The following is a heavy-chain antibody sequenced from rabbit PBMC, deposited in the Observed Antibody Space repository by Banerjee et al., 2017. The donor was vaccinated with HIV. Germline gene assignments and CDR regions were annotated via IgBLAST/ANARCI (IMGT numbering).Heavy chain of an antibody. CDR2: IYAGSSGST. CDR1: GFDFSSNV. D-gene: IGHD7-1*01. CDR3: ARDLADYTGYNYVTRLDL. Sequence: QQQLEESGGGLVKPGGTLTLTCKASGFDFSSNVMCWVRQAPGKGLEWIACIYAGSSGSTYYASWAKGRFTISKTSSTTVTLQMTSLTAADTATYFCARDLADYTGYNYVTRLDLWGPGTLVTVS. V-gene: IGHV1S45*01. J-gene: IGHJ3*01.